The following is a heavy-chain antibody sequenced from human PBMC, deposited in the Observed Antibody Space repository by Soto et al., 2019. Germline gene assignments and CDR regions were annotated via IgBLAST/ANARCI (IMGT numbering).Heavy chain of an antibody. CDR3: ASPENSSGYQDVVDY. CDR2: IYYSGST. CDR1: GGSISSSSYY. V-gene: IGHV4-39*01. D-gene: IGHD3-22*01. J-gene: IGHJ4*02. Sequence: QLQLQESGPGLVKPSETLSLTCTVSGGSISSSSYYWGWIRQPPGKGLEWIGSIYYSGSTYYNPSLKSRVTISVDTSKNQFSLKLSSVTAADTAVYYCASPENSSGYQDVVDYWGQGTLVTVSS.